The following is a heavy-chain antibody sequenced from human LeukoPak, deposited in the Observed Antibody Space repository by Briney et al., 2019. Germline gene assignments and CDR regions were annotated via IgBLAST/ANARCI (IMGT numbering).Heavy chain of an antibody. V-gene: IGHV5-51*01. CDR3: ARLESGYSGYDGTYFDY. Sequence: NAGESLKISCQGSGYSFTSYWIGWVRQMPGKGLEWMGIIYPGDSDTRYSPSFQGQVTISADKSISTAYLQRSSLKASDTAMYYCARLESGYSGYDGTYFDYWGQGTLVTVSS. CDR1: GYSFTSYW. D-gene: IGHD5-12*01. J-gene: IGHJ4*02. CDR2: IYPGDSDT.